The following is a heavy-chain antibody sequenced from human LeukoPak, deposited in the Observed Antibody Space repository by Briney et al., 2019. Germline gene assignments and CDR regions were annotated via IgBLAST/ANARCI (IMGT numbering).Heavy chain of an antibody. CDR2: INPNSGGT. V-gene: IGHV1-2*02. J-gene: IGHJ6*03. CDR1: GYTFTGYY. D-gene: IGHD2-15*01. CDR3: AREGRRVAAAGYYYYMDV. Sequence: ASVKVSCKASGYTFTGYYIHWVRQAPGQGLEWMGWINPNSGGTNYAQKFQGRVTMTRDTSISTAYMELSRLRSDDTAVYYCAREGRRVAAAGYYYYMDVWGKGTTVTISS.